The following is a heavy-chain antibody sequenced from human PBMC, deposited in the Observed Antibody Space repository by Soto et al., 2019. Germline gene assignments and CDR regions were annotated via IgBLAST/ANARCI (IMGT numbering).Heavy chain of an antibody. CDR2: IYPGDSDT. J-gene: IGHJ6*02. CDR3: ARRRSISWYENSYYYYGMDV. V-gene: IGHV5-51*01. CDR1: GYSFTSYW. Sequence: PGESLKISCKGSGYSFTSYWIGWVRQMPGKGLEWTGIIYPGDSDTRYSPSFQGQVTISADKSISTAYLQWSSLKASDTAMYYCARRRSISWYENSYYYYGMDVWGQGTTVTVSS. D-gene: IGHD6-13*01.